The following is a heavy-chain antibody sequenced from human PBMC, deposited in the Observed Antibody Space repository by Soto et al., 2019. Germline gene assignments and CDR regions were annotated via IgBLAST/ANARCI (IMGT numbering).Heavy chain of an antibody. Sequence: GGSLRLSCAASGFTFSSYSMNWVRQAPGKGLEWVSSISSSSSYIYYADSVKGRFTISRDNAKNSLYLQMNSLRAEDTAVYYCARDYYDSSGYPYFDYWGQGTLVTVSS. CDR3: ARDYYDSSGYPYFDY. D-gene: IGHD3-22*01. V-gene: IGHV3-21*01. CDR1: GFTFSSYS. CDR2: ISSSSSYI. J-gene: IGHJ4*02.